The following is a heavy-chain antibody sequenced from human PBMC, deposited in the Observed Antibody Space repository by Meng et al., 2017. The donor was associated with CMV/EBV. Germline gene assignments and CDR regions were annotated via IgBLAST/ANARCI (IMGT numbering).Heavy chain of an antibody. J-gene: IGHJ4*02. CDR3: VRDRGYFDY. CDR1: GFTLSTYW. V-gene: IGHV3-7*01. Sequence: GGSLRLSCAASGFTLSTYWMTWVRQAPGKGLESVANLKQDGSDKYYLDSVKGRFTISRDNAKNSLYLQLNSLRAGDTAVYYCVRDRGYFDYWGQGTLVTVSS. CDR2: LKQDGSDK.